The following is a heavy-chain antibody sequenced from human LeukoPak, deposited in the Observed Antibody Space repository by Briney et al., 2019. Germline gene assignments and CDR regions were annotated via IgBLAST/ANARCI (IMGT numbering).Heavy chain of an antibody. CDR2: INPNSGGT. CDR1: GYTFTGYY. V-gene: IGHV1-2*04. J-gene: IGHJ6*02. D-gene: IGHD3-9*01. CDR3: ARDGGDILTGYYPYYYYGMDV. Sequence: ASVKVSCKASGYTFTGYYMHWVRQAPGQGLEWMGWINPNSGGTNYAQKFQGWVTMTRDTSISTAYMELSRLRSDDTAVYYCARDGGDILTGYYPYYYYGMDVWGQGTTVTVSS.